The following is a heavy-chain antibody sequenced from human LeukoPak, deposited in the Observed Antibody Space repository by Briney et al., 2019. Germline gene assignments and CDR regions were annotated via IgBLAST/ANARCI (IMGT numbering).Heavy chain of an antibody. D-gene: IGHD1-26*01. CDR3: ARAVLWELWGVYYFDY. Sequence: PGGSLRLSCAPSGFTFSDYYMSWIRQAPGEGLEWVSYIRSSSSYTNYADSVKGRFTISRDNAKNSLYLQMNSLRAEDTAVYYCARAVLWELWGVYYFDYWGQGTLVTVSS. CDR2: IRSSSSYT. J-gene: IGHJ4*02. V-gene: IGHV3-11*06. CDR1: GFTFSDYY.